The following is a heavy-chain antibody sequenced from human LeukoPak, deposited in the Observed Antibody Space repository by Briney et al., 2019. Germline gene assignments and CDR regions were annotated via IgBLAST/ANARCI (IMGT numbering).Heavy chain of an antibody. V-gene: IGHV1-8*01. CDR1: GYTFTSYD. D-gene: IGHD7-27*01. Sequence: ASVTVSCKASGYTFTSYDINWVRQATGQGPEWMGWMNPNSGKTGYAQKFQGRVTMTWDTSISTAYMDLSSLRSEDTAVYYCARSPTGAFDIWGQGTMVTVSS. J-gene: IGHJ3*02. CDR2: MNPNSGKT. CDR3: ARSPTGAFDI.